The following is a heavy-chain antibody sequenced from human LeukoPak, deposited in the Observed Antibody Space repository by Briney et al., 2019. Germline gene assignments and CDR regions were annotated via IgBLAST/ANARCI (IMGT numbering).Heavy chain of an antibody. CDR1: GFTFNNYA. J-gene: IGHJ5*02. CDR2: ISYDGSNK. CDR3: ARSRNYDFWSELDP. Sequence: GGSLRLSCAASGFTFNNYAMNWVRQAPGKGLEWVAVISYDGSNKYYADSVKGRFTISRDNSKNTLYLQMNSLRAEDTAVYYCARSRNYDFWSELDPWGQGTLVTVSS. V-gene: IGHV3-30-3*01. D-gene: IGHD3-3*01.